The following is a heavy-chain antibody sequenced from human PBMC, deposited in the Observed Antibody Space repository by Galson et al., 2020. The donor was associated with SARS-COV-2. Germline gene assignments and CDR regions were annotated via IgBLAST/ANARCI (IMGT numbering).Heavy chain of an antibody. CDR2: IYHSGRT. D-gene: IGHD6-13*01. Sequence: ASETLSLTCAVSGGSISSSNWWSWVRQPPGKGLEWIGEIYHSGRTNYNPSLKSRVTISVDKSKNQFSLKLSSVTAADTAVYYCARVYDSTFNSSGITAAGSRVVWGQGTLVTVSS. J-gene: IGHJ4*02. CDR1: GGSISSSNW. CDR3: ARVYDSTFNSSGITAAGSRVV. V-gene: IGHV4-4*02.